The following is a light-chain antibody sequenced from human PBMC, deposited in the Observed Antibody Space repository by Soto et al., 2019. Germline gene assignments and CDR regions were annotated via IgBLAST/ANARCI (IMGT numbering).Light chain of an antibody. CDR3: QQYNNWPPWT. CDR2: GAS. V-gene: IGKV3D-15*01. CDR1: QSVSID. Sequence: EIVMTQSPATLSVSPGERATLSCKASQSVSIDVAWYQQTPVQAPRLLIYGASSRATGFPDRFSGSGSGTDFTLTISRLEPEDFAVYYCQQYNNWPPWTLGQGTKVDI. J-gene: IGKJ1*01.